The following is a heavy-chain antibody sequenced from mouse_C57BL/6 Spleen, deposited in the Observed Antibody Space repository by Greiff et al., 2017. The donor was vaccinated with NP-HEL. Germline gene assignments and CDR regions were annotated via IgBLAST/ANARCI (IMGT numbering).Heavy chain of an antibody. D-gene: IGHD2-5*01. CDR2: INPSNGGT. Sequence: QVQLQQPGTELVKPGASVKLSCKASGYTFTSYWMHWVKQRPGQGLEWIGNINPSNGGTNYNEKFKSKATLTVDKSSSTAYMKLSSLTSEDSAVYFCARSFPYSNYYFDYWGQGTTLTVSS. V-gene: IGHV1-53*01. J-gene: IGHJ2*01. CDR1: GYTFTSYW. CDR3: ARSFPYSNYYFDY.